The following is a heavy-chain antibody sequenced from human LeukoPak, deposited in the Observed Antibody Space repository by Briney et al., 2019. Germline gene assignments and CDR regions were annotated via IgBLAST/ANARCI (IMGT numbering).Heavy chain of an antibody. J-gene: IGHJ4*02. Sequence: ASVKVSCKASGYTFTSYDINWVRQATEQGLEWMGWMNPNSGNTGYAQKFQGRVTMTRNTSISTAYMELSSLRSEDTAVYYCARGGSYYDFWSGYLRYYFDYWGQGTLVTVSS. CDR3: ARGGSYYDFWSGYLRYYFDY. D-gene: IGHD3-3*01. V-gene: IGHV1-8*01. CDR1: GYTFTSYD. CDR2: MNPNSGNT.